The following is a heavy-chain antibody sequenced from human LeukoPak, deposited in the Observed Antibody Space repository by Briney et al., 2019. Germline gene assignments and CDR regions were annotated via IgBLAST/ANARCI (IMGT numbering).Heavy chain of an antibody. J-gene: IGHJ4*02. Sequence: SETLSLTCTVSGGSISSYYWSWIRQPAGKGLEWIGRIYTSGSTNYNPSLKSRVTMSVDTSKNQFSLKLSSVTAADTAVYYCAGEVNDLDYGDYFDYWGQGTLVTVSS. CDR2: IYTSGST. CDR1: GGSISSYY. CDR3: AGEVNDLDYGDYFDY. D-gene: IGHD4-17*01. V-gene: IGHV4-4*07.